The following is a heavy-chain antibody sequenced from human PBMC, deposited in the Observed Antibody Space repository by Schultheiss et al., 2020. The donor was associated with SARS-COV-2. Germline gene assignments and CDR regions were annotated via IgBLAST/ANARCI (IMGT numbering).Heavy chain of an antibody. V-gene: IGHV4-39*07. Sequence: SETLSLTCTVSGGSISSSSYYWGWIRQPPGKGLEWIGYIYYSGSTYYNPSLKSRVTISVDTSKNQFSLKLSSVTAADTAVYYCARLLNYGDYSLGIDPWGQGTLVTVSS. CDR2: IYYSGST. CDR3: ARLLNYGDYSLGIDP. D-gene: IGHD4-17*01. J-gene: IGHJ5*02. CDR1: GGSISSSSYY.